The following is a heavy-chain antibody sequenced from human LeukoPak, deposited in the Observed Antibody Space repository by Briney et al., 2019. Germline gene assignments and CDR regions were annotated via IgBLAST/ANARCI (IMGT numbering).Heavy chain of an antibody. CDR1: GFTFSSYA. Sequence: PGGSLRLSCAASGFTFSSYAMHWVRQAPGKGLEWVAVISYDGSNKYYADSVKGRFTISRDNSKNTLYLQMNSLRAEDTAVYYCAREWFGELLTDWGQGTLVTVSS. D-gene: IGHD3-10*01. CDR3: AREWFGELLTD. J-gene: IGHJ4*02. V-gene: IGHV3-30-3*01. CDR2: ISYDGSNK.